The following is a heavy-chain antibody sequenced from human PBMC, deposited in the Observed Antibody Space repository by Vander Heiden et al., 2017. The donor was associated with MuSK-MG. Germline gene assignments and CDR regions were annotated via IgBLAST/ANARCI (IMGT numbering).Heavy chain of an antibody. V-gene: IGHV4-38-2*02. J-gene: IGHJ4*02. CDR3: ARCPRFQYYDSSGFDY. CDR2: IYHSGST. Sequence: QVQLQESGPGLVKPSETLSLTCTVSGYSISSDYYWGWIRQPPGKGLEWMGSIYHSGSTYYNPSLKSRVTISVDTSKNQFSLKLSSVTAADTAVYYCARCPRFQYYDSSGFDYWGQGTLVTVSS. CDR1: GYSISSDYY. D-gene: IGHD3-22*01.